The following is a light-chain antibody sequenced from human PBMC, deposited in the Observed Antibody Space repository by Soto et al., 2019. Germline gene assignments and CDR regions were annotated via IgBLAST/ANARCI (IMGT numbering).Light chain of an antibody. V-gene: IGKV1-39*01. CDR3: QQTASTPYT. CDR1: QSINTY. CDR2: AAS. Sequence: DTQMTQSPSSLSASVGDRVTISCRASQSINTYLNWYQQKPGEAPNLLIYAASSLQNGVPPRFSGSGSETPFTLTINSLQPEDFATYYCQQTASTPYTFGQGTEL. J-gene: IGKJ2*01.